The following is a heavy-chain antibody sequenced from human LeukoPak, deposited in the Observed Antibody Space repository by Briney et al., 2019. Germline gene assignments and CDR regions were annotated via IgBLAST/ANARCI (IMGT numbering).Heavy chain of an antibody. J-gene: IGHJ4*02. V-gene: IGHV3-9*01. Sequence: GGSPRLSCAASGFTFDDYAMHWVRQTPGKGLEWVSGISWNSGSIGYADSVKGRFTISRDNAKNSLYLQMNSLRAEDTALYYCAKMMGVAVAGFFDYWGQGTLVTVSS. CDR3: AKMMGVAVAGFFDY. D-gene: IGHD6-19*01. CDR1: GFTFDDYA. CDR2: ISWNSGSI.